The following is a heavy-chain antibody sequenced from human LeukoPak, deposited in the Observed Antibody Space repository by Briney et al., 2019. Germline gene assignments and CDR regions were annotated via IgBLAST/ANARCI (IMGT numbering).Heavy chain of an antibody. V-gene: IGHV3-7*03. J-gene: IGHJ6*03. CDR1: GFNLKSYW. D-gene: IGHD6-6*01. Sequence: GGSLRLSRAASGFNLKSYWMSWVRQAPGKGLEWVANIKQDGNEKDYVDSVKGRFIISRDNAKNSLYLQMNGLRAEDTAVYYCARDRQGDYMDVWGKGTTVAVSS. CDR2: IKQDGNEK. CDR3: ARDRQGDYMDV.